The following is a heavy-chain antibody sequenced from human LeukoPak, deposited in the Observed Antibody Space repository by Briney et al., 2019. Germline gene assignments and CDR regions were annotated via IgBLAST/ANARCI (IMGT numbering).Heavy chain of an antibody. V-gene: IGHV4-34*01. CDR2: INHSGST. Sequence: SETLSLTCAVYGGSFSGYYWSWIRQPPGKGLEWIGEINHSGSTNYNPSLKSRVTISVDTSKNQFSLKLSSVTAADTAVYYCARGSRGGITMIVVVIPKNPIFDYWGQGTLVTVSS. CDR3: ARGSRGGITMIVVVIPKNPIFDY. CDR1: GGSFSGYY. J-gene: IGHJ4*02. D-gene: IGHD3-22*01.